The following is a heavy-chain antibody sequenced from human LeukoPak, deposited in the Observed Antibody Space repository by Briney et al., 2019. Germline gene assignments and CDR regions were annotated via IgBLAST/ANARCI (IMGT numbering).Heavy chain of an antibody. V-gene: IGHV3-7*01. J-gene: IGHJ6*03. CDR2: IKQDGSEK. CDR1: GFTFSNFW. CDR3: ARDKGTVTPRGYYYCMDV. D-gene: IGHD4-11*01. Sequence: GGSLRLSCAASGFTFSNFWMSWVRQAPGKGLEWVAKIKQDGSEKYYVDSVKGRFTISRDNAKSSLYLQMNNQRAEDTAVYFCARDKGTVTPRGYYYCMDVWGRGTTVTVSS.